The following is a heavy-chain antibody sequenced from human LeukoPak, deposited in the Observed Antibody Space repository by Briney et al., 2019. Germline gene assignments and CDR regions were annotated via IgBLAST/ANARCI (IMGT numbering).Heavy chain of an antibody. CDR2: IYSGGST. D-gene: IGHD5-24*01. CDR1: GFTVSSNY. V-gene: IGHV3-66*01. CDR3: ASRDKGYYYGMDV. Sequence: PGGSLRLSCAASGFTVSSNYMSWVRQAPGKGLEWVSLIYSGGSTYYTDSVKGRFTISRDNSKNTLYPQMNSLRAEDTAVYYCASRDKGYYYGMDVWGQGTTVTVSS. J-gene: IGHJ6*02.